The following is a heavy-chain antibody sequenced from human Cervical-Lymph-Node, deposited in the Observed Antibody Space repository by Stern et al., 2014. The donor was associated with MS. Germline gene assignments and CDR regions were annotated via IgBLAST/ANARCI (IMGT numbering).Heavy chain of an antibody. CDR2: IDPDHGET. Sequence: QVQLVQSGAEVKKPGASVKVSCKVSGYTLSEKSMHWVRQAPGKGLEWMGGIDPDHGETRYAQKFQGRVTMAEDRSTDTAYMELSSLRSEDTAVYYCATHRGRVTYYYGMDVWGQGTTVTVSS. D-gene: IGHD2-21*02. CDR1: GYTLSEKS. V-gene: IGHV1-24*01. CDR3: ATHRGRVTYYYGMDV. J-gene: IGHJ6*02.